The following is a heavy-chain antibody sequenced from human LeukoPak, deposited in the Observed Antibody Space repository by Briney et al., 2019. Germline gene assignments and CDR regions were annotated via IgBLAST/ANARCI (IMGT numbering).Heavy chain of an antibody. Sequence: PSETLSLTCTVSGGSISSSSYYWGWIRQPPGKGLEWIGSIYYSGSTYYNPSLKSRVTISVDTSKNQFSLKLSSVTAADTAVYYCASRSKNSGWYDNWGQGTLVTVSS. V-gene: IGHV4-39*01. CDR3: ASRSKNSGWYDN. CDR1: GGSISSSSYY. D-gene: IGHD6-19*01. CDR2: IYYSGST. J-gene: IGHJ4*02.